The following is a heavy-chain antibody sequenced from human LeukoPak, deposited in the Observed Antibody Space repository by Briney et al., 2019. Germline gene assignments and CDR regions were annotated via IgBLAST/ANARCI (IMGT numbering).Heavy chain of an antibody. Sequence: PGGSLRLSCAASGFTFSSYWMHWVRQAPGEGLVWVSRINSEARSTIYADSVKGRFTISRDNAKNTLYLQMNSLRAEDTAVYYCARVTQYSGDDYHYFDCGGQGTLVTVS. D-gene: IGHD5-12*01. J-gene: IGHJ4*02. CDR3: ARVTQYSGDDYHYFDC. CDR2: INSEARST. V-gene: IGHV3-74*01. CDR1: GFTFSSYW.